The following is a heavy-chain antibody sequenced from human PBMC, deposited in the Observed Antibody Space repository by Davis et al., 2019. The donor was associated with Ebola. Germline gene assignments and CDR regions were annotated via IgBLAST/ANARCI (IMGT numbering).Heavy chain of an antibody. Sequence: HSQTLSLTCAISGDSVSGSSGAWNWIRQSPSRGLEWLGRTYYCSKWHNAYAVSVKSQITINPDTSKNQFSLEVNSVTPEDTAVYYCARGWLRRYLDYWGQGIPVTVSS. V-gene: IGHV6-1*01. CDR1: GDSVSGSSGA. CDR3: ARGWLRRYLDY. CDR2: TYYCSKWHN. D-gene: IGHD3-9*01. J-gene: IGHJ4*02.